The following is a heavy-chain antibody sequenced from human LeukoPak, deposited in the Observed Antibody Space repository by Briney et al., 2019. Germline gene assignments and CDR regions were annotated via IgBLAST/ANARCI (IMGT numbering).Heavy chain of an antibody. CDR2: ISLAGQT. CDR3: SRESGPFCPFGY. CDR1: GGSISGTNW. Sequence: SETLSLTCGVSGGSISGTNWWSWGRAPPGQGLERIGEISLAGQTNYNPSLNGRVTMSLDKSSNQLSLHLTSVTAADTATYFCSRESGPFCPFGYWGQGALVIVSS. J-gene: IGHJ4*02. V-gene: IGHV4/OR15-8*02. D-gene: IGHD1-26*01.